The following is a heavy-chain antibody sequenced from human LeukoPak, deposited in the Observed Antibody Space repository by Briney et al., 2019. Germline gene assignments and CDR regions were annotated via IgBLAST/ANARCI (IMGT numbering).Heavy chain of an antibody. Sequence: PSEALSLTCTVSGGSISSGGYYWSWVRQHPGEGLEWIGYIYYSGSTYYNPSLKSRVTISVDTSKNQFSLKLSSVTAADTAVYYCARVYYYDSSGYYPDAFDIWGQGTMVTVSS. D-gene: IGHD3-22*01. J-gene: IGHJ3*02. CDR3: ARVYYYDSSGYYPDAFDI. CDR1: GGSISSGGYY. CDR2: IYYSGST. V-gene: IGHV4-31*03.